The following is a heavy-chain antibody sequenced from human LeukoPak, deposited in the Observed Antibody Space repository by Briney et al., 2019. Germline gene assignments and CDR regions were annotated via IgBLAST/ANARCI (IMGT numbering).Heavy chain of an antibody. Sequence: GGSLRLSCAASGFTFNYAWMSWVRQAPGKGLEWVAHIKQDGSQEYYVDSVKGRFTISRDSAKNSLYLQMNSLRAEDTAVYYCARGVPYDSWSGPHYSDYWGQGTLVTVSS. J-gene: IGHJ4*02. CDR3: ARGVPYDSWSGPHYSDY. D-gene: IGHD3-3*01. V-gene: IGHV3-7*01. CDR1: GFTFNYAW. CDR2: IKQDGSQE.